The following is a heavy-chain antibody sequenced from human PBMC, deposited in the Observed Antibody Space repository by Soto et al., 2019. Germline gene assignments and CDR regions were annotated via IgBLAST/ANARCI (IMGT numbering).Heavy chain of an antibody. CDR3: ERDPKVSGSSKTRPDF. V-gene: IGHV4-34*01. CDR2: ISQSGNT. CDR1: RGSVSGDY. D-gene: IGHD6-6*01. Sequence: TLSLTSSICRGSVSGDYLSRIRQPPGKGLEWIGEISQSGNTNYSPSLKIRVSISIDTSKKQFSLNLASVSAADTAVYYCERDPKVSGSSKTRPDFWGQGTLVPVYS. J-gene: IGHJ4*02.